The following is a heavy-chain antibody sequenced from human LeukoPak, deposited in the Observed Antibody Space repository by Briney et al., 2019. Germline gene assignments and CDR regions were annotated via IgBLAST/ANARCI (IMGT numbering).Heavy chain of an antibody. V-gene: IGHV4-31*03. CDR3: ARDHRYYDILTGSPRGGGAFDI. CDR2: IYYSGSA. CDR1: GGSISSGGYY. J-gene: IGHJ3*02. Sequence: SQTLSLTCTVSGGSISSGGYYWSWIRQHPGKGLEWIGYIYYSGSAFYNPSLKSRVTISVDTSKNQFSLKLSSVTAADTAVYYCARDHRYYDILTGSPRGGGAFDIWGQGTMVTVSS. D-gene: IGHD3-9*01.